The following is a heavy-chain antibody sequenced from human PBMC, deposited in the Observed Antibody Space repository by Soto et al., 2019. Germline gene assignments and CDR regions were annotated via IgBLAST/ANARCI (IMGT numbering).Heavy chain of an antibody. V-gene: IGHV1-46*01. D-gene: IGHD5-12*01. CDR3: ARGWLPHLSWFDP. CDR1: GYTFTSYY. Sequence: GASVKFSCKASGYTFTSYYMHWVRQAPGQGLEWMGIINPSGGSTSYAQKFQGRVTMTRDTSTSTVYMELSSLRSEDTAVYYCARGWLPHLSWFDPWGQGTPVTVS. J-gene: IGHJ5*02. CDR2: INPSGGST.